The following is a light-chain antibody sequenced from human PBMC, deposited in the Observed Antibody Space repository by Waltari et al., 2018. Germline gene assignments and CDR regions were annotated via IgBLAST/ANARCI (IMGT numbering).Light chain of an antibody. J-gene: IGKJ3*01. CDR3: QHRNHWPPLFT. CDR2: DGS. Sequence: VLTQSPATLSLSPGERATLPCRASQSVSGYFAWYQQKPGQAPRLLIYDGSNRATGIPPRFSGSGSGTDCTLTISSLEPEDFAVYYCQHRNHWPPLFTFGPGTKVVF. V-gene: IGKV3-11*01. CDR1: QSVSGY.